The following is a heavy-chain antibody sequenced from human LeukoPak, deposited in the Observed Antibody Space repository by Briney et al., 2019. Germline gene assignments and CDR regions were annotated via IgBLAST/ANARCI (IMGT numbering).Heavy chain of an antibody. D-gene: IGHD3-10*01. J-gene: IGHJ5*02. CDR2: ISSSSSTI. CDR3: ARGRSYGYNWFDP. Sequence: GGSLRLSCAASGFTCSSYNMNWVSQAPGKGMEWVSYISSSSSTIYYADSVKGRFSISRDNAKNSLYLQMNRLRAEDTAVYYCARGRSYGYNWFDPWGQGTLVTVSS. V-gene: IGHV3-48*01. CDR1: GFTCSSYN.